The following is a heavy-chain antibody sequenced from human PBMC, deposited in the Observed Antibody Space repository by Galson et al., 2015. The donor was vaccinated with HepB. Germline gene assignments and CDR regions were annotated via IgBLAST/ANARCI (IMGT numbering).Heavy chain of an antibody. CDR3: SRAAYYDSSGYFRDAFDI. D-gene: IGHD3-22*01. CDR1: GFTVSTNY. CDR2: IYSAGST. Sequence: SLRLSCAASGFTVSTNYMSWVRQAPGKGLEWVSLIYSAGSTYYADSVKGRFTISRHNSKNTLYLQMNSLRTEDTAVYYCSRAAYYDSSGYFRDAFDIWGHGAKVTVSS. J-gene: IGHJ3*02. V-gene: IGHV3-53*04.